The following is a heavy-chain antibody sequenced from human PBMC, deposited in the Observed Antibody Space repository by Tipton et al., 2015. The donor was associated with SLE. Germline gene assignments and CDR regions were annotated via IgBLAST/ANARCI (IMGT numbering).Heavy chain of an antibody. CDR3: ARTYYDILTGYPQDAFDI. V-gene: IGHV4-61*09. J-gene: IGHJ3*02. CDR1: GDSIASGSYY. CDR2: IYTSGST. Sequence: TLSLTCAVSGDSIASGSYYWSWIRQPAGKGLEWIGNIYTSGSTNYNPSLKSRVTISVDTSKNQFPLKLSSVTAADTAVYYCARTYYDILTGYPQDAFDIWGQGTMVTVSS. D-gene: IGHD3-9*01.